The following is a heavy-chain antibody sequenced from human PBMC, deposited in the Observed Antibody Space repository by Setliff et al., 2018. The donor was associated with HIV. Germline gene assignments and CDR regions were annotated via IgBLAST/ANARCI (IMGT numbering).Heavy chain of an antibody. CDR3: ARESRNDCWGGYSRTFDI. CDR2: IYYSGST. V-gene: IGHV4-31*03. Sequence: PSETLSLTCTVSGGSISSGGYYWSWIRQHPGKGLEWIGYIYYSGSTYYNPSLKSRVTISVDTSKNQFSLKLSSVTAADTAMYFCARESRNDCWGGYSRTFDIWGQGTMVTVSS. D-gene: IGHD3-3*01. J-gene: IGHJ3*02. CDR1: GGSISSGGYY.